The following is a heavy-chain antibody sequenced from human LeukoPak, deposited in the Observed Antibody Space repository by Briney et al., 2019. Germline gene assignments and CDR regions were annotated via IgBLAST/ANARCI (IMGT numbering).Heavy chain of an antibody. D-gene: IGHD3-10*01. J-gene: IGHJ4*02. CDR1: GFTFNSYA. V-gene: IGHV3-23*01. Sequence: AGGSLRLSCAASGFTFNSYAMSWVRQAPWERLQWVSGISDSGGNTYYADSVKGRFTISRDNSKNTLYLQMNSLRAEDTAVYYCAKSVRWFGDVADYWGQGTLVTVSS. CDR2: ISDSGGNT. CDR3: AKSVRWFGDVADY.